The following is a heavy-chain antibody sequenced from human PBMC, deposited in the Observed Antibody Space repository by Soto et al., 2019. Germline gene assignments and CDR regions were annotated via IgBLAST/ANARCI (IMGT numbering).Heavy chain of an antibody. J-gene: IGHJ4*02. V-gene: IGHV1-58*01. CDR1: GFTFTSSA. Sequence: QMQLVQSGPEVKKPGTSVKVSCKASGFTFTSSAVQWVRQARGQRLEWIGWIVVGSGNTNYAQKFQERVTITRDMSTSTAYMELSSLRSEDTAVYYCAAAGSRIAAAGTTGYWGQGTPVTVSS. CDR3: AAAGSRIAAAGTTGY. CDR2: IVVGSGNT. D-gene: IGHD6-13*01.